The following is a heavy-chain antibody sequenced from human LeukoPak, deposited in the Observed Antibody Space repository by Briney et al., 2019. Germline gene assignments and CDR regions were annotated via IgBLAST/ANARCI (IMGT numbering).Heavy chain of an antibody. CDR3: ASGPYSSSYFAS. V-gene: IGHV3-23*01. D-gene: IGHD6-13*01. Sequence: GGSLRLSCSASGFTFTNFAMKWVRQAPGKGLEWVADISGGGEHTFYADSVKGRFTISRDNSKDTLHLQMNILRPEDTALYYCASGPYSSSYFASWGQGTMVTVSS. CDR1: GFTFTNFA. CDR2: ISGGGEHT. J-gene: IGHJ4*02.